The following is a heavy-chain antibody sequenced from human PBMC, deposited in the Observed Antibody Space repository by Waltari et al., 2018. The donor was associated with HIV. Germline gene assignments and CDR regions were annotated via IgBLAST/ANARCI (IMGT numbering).Heavy chain of an antibody. Sequence: EVQLLESGGGLVQPGGSLRLSCAASGFTFSSYAMSWVRQAPGKGLERVSGISGSGGYTYYADSGKGRFTISRDNSKNTLYLQMNSLRAEDTAVYYCAKDAYDILTAVRGLYYFDYWGQGTLVTVSS. D-gene: IGHD3-9*01. CDR1: GFTFSSYA. V-gene: IGHV3-23*01. CDR2: ISGSGGYT. J-gene: IGHJ4*02. CDR3: AKDAYDILTAVRGLYYFDY.